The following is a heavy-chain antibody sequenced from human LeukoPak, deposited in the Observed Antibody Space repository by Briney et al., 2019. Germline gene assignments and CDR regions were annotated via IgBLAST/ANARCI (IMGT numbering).Heavy chain of an antibody. Sequence: PSETLSLTCAVSGGSLGSSNWWTWVRQPPGRGLEWIGQIYHNGSTNYNPSLKSRVTISLDRSKNQFSLNLSSVTAADTAVYYCAGGIAAAGLFDYWGQGTLVTVSS. D-gene: IGHD6-13*01. CDR1: GGSLGSSNW. CDR3: AGGIAAAGLFDY. CDR2: IYHNGST. J-gene: IGHJ4*02. V-gene: IGHV4-4*02.